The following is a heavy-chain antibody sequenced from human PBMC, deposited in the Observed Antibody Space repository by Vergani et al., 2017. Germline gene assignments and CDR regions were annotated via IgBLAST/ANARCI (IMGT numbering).Heavy chain of an antibody. CDR1: GGTFSSYA. D-gene: IGHD2-2*01. CDR2: IIPILGIA. V-gene: IGHV1-69*04. J-gene: IGHJ6*02. CDR3: ARRGTDYSSTSCQIYYYYYYGMDV. Sequence: QVQLVQSGAEVKKPGSSVKVSCKASGGTFSSYAISWVRQAPGQGLEWMGRIIPILGIANYAQKFQGRVTITAEKSTSTAYMELGSLRSEDTAVYYCARRGTDYSSTSCQIYYYYYYGMDVWGQGTTVTVSS.